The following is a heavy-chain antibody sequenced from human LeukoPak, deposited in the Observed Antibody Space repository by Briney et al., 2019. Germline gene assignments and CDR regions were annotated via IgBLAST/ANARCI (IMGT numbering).Heavy chain of an antibody. V-gene: IGHV3-7*01. CDR3: ARETATDAFDI. Sequence: GGSLRLPCAASGFTFSNYWMSWVRQTPGKGLEWMANIKQDGSETYYVDSVKGRFTISRDNSKNTLYLQMNSLRAEDTAVYYCARETATDAFDIWGQGTMVTVSS. CDR2: IKQDGSET. J-gene: IGHJ3*02. CDR1: GFTFSNYW.